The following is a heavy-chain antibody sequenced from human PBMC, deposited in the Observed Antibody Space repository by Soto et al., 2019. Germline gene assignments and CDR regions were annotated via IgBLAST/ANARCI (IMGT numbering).Heavy chain of an antibody. J-gene: IGHJ4*02. V-gene: IGHV3-15*01. CDR1: GLPFSEAW. CDR2: IKSKADGGTA. CDR3: SAGPR. Sequence: GGSLRLSCAASGLPFSEAWMNWVRQAPGKGPEWIGRIKSKADGGTADYAAPLIGRSIISRDDSKSILYLVLSSLTIEDTAVYYCSAGPRWGQGTLVTVSS.